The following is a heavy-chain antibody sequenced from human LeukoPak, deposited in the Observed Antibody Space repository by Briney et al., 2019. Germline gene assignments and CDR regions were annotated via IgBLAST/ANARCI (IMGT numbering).Heavy chain of an antibody. CDR2: MNPNSGNT. D-gene: IGHD3-22*01. CDR1: GGTFSSYA. Sequence: GSSVKVSCKASGGTFSSYAISWVRQAPGQGLEWMGWMNPNSGNTGYAQKFQGRVTMTRNTSISTAYMELSSLRSEDTAVYYCARAYYYDSSGPVPFDIWGQGTMVTVSS. CDR3: ARAYYYDSSGPVPFDI. V-gene: IGHV1-8*02. J-gene: IGHJ3*02.